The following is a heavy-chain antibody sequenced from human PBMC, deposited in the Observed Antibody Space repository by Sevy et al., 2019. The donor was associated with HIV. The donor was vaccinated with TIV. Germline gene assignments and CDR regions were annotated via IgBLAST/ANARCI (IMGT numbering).Heavy chain of an antibody. CDR1: GYTFTSYA. J-gene: IGHJ5*02. Sequence: ASVKVSCKASGYTFTSYAMNWVRQAPEQGLEWMGWINTNTGNPTYAQGFTGRFVFSLDTSVSTAYLQICSLKAEDTAVYYCARGPRKTGTTTGTWFDPWGQGTLVTVSS. V-gene: IGHV7-4-1*01. CDR3: ARGPRKTGTTTGTWFDP. D-gene: IGHD1-7*01. CDR2: INTNTGNP.